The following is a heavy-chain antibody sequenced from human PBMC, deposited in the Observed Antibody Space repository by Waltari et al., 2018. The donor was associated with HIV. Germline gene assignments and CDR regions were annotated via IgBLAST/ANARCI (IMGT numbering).Heavy chain of an antibody. CDR2: ISGSGSST. V-gene: IGHV3-23*01. D-gene: IGHD4-17*01. J-gene: IGHJ4*02. CDR1: GFTFSNYA. CDR3: AKDPGDYGDYDFNY. Sequence: EVQLLESGGGLVQPGWSLRLSCAASGFTFSNYAMSWVRQAPGKGLEWVSGISGSGSSTYYADSVKGRFTISRDNSKNTLYLQMNSLRAEDTAVYYCAKDPGDYGDYDFNYWGQGTLVTVSS.